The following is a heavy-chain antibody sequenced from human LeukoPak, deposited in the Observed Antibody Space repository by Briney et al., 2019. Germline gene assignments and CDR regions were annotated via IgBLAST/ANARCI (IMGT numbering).Heavy chain of an antibody. Sequence: SETLSLTCAVYGGSFSGYYWSWIRQPPGKGLEWIGEINHSGSTNYNPSLKSRVTISVDTSKNPFSLKLSSVTAAGTAVYYCARGGGQQLPRNWFDPWGQGTLVTVFS. V-gene: IGHV4-34*01. J-gene: IGHJ5*02. CDR1: GGSFSGYY. CDR2: INHSGST. D-gene: IGHD6-13*01. CDR3: ARGGGQQLPRNWFDP.